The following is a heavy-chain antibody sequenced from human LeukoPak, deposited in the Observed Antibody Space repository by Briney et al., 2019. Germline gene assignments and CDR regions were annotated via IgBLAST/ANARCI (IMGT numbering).Heavy chain of an antibody. Sequence: GGSLRLSCAASGFTVSSNYMSWVRQAPGKGLEWVSFIYSDNTHYSDSVKGRFTISRDNSKNTLYLQMNSLRAEDTAVYYCARQKYLRGPDVEYFDYWGQGTLVTVSS. CDR1: GFTVSSNY. J-gene: IGHJ4*02. V-gene: IGHV3-66*04. D-gene: IGHD5/OR15-5a*01. CDR3: ARQKYLRGPDVEYFDY. CDR2: IYSDNT.